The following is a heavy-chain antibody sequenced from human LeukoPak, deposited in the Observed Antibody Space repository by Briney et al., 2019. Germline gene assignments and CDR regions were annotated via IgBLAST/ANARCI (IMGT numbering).Heavy chain of an antibody. D-gene: IGHD3-22*01. Sequence: GSLRLSCAASGFTFSNYRMIWVRQAPGKGLEWVSYINTDGDTKHFADSVKGRFTISRDNAKNSLDLQMNSLRDKDTAVYYCVRELIIDGQDYFDYWGQGTLVTVSP. CDR1: GFTFSNYR. V-gene: IGHV3-48*02. CDR2: INTDGDTK. J-gene: IGHJ4*02. CDR3: VRELIIDGQDYFDY.